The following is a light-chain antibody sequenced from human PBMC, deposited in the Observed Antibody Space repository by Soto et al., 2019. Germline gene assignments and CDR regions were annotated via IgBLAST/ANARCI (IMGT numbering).Light chain of an antibody. V-gene: IGKV1-9*01. CDR3: QQLNSYLV. J-gene: IGKJ3*01. CDR2: AAS. CDR1: QGISSY. Sequence: IQLTQSPSSLSASVGDSVTITCRASQGISSYLAWYQQKPGKAPKLLIYAASTLQSGVPSRFSGSGSGTDFTLTISSLQHEDFATYSCQQLNSYLVFXPGTKVDI.